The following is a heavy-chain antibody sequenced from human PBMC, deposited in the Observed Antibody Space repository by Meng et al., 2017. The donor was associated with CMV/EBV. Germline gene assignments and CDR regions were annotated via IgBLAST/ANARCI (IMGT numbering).Heavy chain of an antibody. CDR3: AGDVLGYCSGGSCYGLDY. V-gene: IGHV1-69*05. D-gene: IGHD2-15*01. J-gene: IGHJ4*03. CDR1: GGTFSSYA. Sequence: SVKVSCKASGGTFSSYAISWVRQAPGQGLEWMGGIIPIFGTANYAQKFQGRVTITTDESTSTAYMELSSLRSEDTAVYYCAGDVLGYCSGGSCYGLDYWGQGTTVTVSS. CDR2: IIPIFGTA.